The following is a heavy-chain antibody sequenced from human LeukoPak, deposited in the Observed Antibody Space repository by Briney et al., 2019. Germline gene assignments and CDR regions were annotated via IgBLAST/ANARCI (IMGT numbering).Heavy chain of an antibody. D-gene: IGHD3-22*01. CDR2: INHSGST. V-gene: IGHV4-34*01. CDR1: GGSFSGYY. CDR3: ARGISSWSSGHYYPYFDY. J-gene: IGHJ4*02. Sequence: SETLSLTCAVYGGSFSGYYWSWIRQPPGKGLEWIGEINHSGSTNYNPSLKSRVTISVDTSKNQFSLKLSSVTAADTAVYYCARGISSWSSGHYYPYFDYWGQGTLVTVSS.